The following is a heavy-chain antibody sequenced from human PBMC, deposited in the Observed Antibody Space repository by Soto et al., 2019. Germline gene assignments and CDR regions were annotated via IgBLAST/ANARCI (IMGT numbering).Heavy chain of an antibody. CDR1: GGSISSYY. CDR3: ESTAHSSGWYSGGFDY. J-gene: IGHJ4*02. V-gene: IGHV4-59*01. D-gene: IGHD6-19*01. CDR2: IYYSGST. Sequence: SETLSLTCTVSGGSISSYYWSWIRQPPGKGLEWIGYIYYSGSTNYNPSLKSRVTISVDTSKNQFSLKLSSVTAADTAVYYCESTAHSSGWYSGGFDYWGQGTLVTVSS.